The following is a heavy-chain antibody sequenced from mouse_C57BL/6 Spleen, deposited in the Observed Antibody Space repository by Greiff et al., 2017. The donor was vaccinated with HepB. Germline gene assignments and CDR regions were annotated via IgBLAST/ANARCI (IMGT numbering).Heavy chain of an antibody. J-gene: IGHJ4*01. D-gene: IGHD4-1*01. CDR3: ARAVGPYAMDY. V-gene: IGHV1-69*01. CDR2: IDPSDSYT. Sequence: QVQLQQPGAELVMPGASVKLSCKASGYTFTSYWMHWVKQRPGQGLEWIGEIDPSDSYTNYNQKFKGKSTLTVDKSSSTAYMQLSSLTSEDSAVYYCARAVGPYAMDYWGQGTSVTVSS. CDR1: GYTFTSYW.